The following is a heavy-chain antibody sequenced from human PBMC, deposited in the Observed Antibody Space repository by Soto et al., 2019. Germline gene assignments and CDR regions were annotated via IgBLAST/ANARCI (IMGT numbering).Heavy chain of an antibody. Sequence: GGSLRLSCAASGFTFSNAWMSWVRQAPGKGLEWVGRIKSKTDGGTTDYAAPVKGRFTISRDDSKNTLYLQMNSLKTEDTAVYYCNTDSKLVTESFYFDYWGQGTLVAVSS. CDR3: NTDSKLVTESFYFDY. CDR2: IKSKTDGGTT. D-gene: IGHD6-13*01. V-gene: IGHV3-15*01. CDR1: GFTFSNAW. J-gene: IGHJ4*02.